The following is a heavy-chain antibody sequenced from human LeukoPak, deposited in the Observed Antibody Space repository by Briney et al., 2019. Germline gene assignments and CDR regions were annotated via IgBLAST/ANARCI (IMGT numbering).Heavy chain of an antibody. D-gene: IGHD6-6*01. V-gene: IGHV3-48*03. CDR2: ISSSGSTM. J-gene: IGHJ4*02. Sequence: GGSLRLSCAASGFTFSSYEMNWVRQAPGKGLKWVSFISSSGSTMYYADSVKGRFTISRDNAKNSLYLQMNSLRAEDTAVYYCARGSIADNWGQGTLVTVSS. CDR1: GFTFSSYE. CDR3: ARGSIADN.